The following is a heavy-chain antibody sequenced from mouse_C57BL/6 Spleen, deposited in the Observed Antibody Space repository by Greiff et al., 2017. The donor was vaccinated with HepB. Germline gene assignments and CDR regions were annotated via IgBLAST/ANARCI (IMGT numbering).Heavy chain of an antibody. J-gene: IGHJ2*01. V-gene: IGHV1-82*01. CDR3: ARHGSSYRAFDY. CDR1: GYAFSSSW. D-gene: IGHD1-1*01. Sequence: VQLQQSGPELVKPGASVKISCKASGYAFSSSWMNWVKQRPGKGLEWIGRIYPGDGATNYNGKFKGKATLTADKASSTAYMQLSSLTSEDSAVYFCARHGSSYRAFDYWGQGTTLTVSS. CDR2: IYPGDGAT.